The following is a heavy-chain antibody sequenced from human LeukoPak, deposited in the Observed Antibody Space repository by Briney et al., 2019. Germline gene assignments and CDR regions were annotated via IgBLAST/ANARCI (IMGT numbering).Heavy chain of an antibody. V-gene: IGHV4-30-2*01. CDR3: ARDRAGLGLLDF. D-gene: IGHD1-26*01. Sequence: PSETLSLTCAVSVGPISSGGYSWAWLRQPPGKGLEWIGYIFQSGSPSYNPSLRSRVTISVDTSRNQFSLKLNSVTAADTAMYYCARDRAGLGLLDFWGPGTMVTVSS. J-gene: IGHJ3*01. CDR2: IFQSGSP. CDR1: VGPISSGGYS.